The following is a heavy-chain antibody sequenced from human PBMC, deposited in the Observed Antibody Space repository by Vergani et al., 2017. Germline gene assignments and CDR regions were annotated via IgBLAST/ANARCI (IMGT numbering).Heavy chain of an antibody. CDR3: ARETYXQLETYYYYYYMDV. CDR2: IYTSGST. Sequence: QVQLQESGPGLVKPSQTLTLTCTVSGCSISSGSYYWSWIRQPAGKGLEWIGRIYTSGSTNYNPSLKSRVTMSVDTSKNQFSLKLSSVTAADTAVYYCARETYXQLETYYYYYYMDVWGKGTTVTVSS. V-gene: IGHV4-61*02. CDR1: GCSISSGSYY. D-gene: IGHD6-6*01. J-gene: IGHJ6*03.